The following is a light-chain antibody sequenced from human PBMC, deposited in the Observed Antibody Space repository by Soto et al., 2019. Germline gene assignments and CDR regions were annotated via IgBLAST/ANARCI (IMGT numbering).Light chain of an antibody. CDR2: AAS. CDR1: QSITSY. V-gene: IGKV1-39*01. CDR3: QQSYNTPYT. Sequence: DIQMTQSPSSLSASEGDRVTITCRASQSITSYLNWYQQKPGKAPKLLIYAASSLQSGVPSRFSGSGSGTDFTLTISSLQPEDFATYYCQQSYNTPYTFGQGTNLEIK. J-gene: IGKJ2*01.